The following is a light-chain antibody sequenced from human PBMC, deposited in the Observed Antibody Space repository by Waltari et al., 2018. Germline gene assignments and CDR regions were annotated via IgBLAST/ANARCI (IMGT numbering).Light chain of an antibody. CDR1: QSITKRY. Sequence: ELTQSPGTLSLSPGERATLSCRASQSITKRYFAWYQQKPSQAPRLLSYGASSRAAGIPDRFSGAGSGTNVTLTISRLGPEDSAVYYCQQYGSSIMYTFGQGTKLEIK. J-gene: IGKJ2*01. V-gene: IGKV3-20*01. CDR3: QQYGSSIMYT. CDR2: GAS.